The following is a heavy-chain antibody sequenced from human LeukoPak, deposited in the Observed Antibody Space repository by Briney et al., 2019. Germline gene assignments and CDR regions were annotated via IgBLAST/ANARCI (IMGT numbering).Heavy chain of an antibody. CDR3: ARGAAAYYYGMDV. J-gene: IGHJ6*02. CDR1: GGSISSYY. CDR2: IYYSGST. Sequence: SETLSLTCTVSGGSISSYYWSWIRQPPGKGLEWIGYIYYSGSTNYNPSLKSRATISVDTSKNQFSLKLSSVTAADTAVYYCARGAAAYYYGMDVWGQGTTVTVSS. V-gene: IGHV4-59*08. D-gene: IGHD6-25*01.